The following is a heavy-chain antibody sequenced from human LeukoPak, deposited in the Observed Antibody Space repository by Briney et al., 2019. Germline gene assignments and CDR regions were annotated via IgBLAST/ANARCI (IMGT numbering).Heavy chain of an antibody. D-gene: IGHD3-10*01. CDR1: GFTFSSYA. CDR3: AKGYYYRSGTNFDY. V-gene: IGHV3-23*01. Sequence: GGSLRLSCAASGFTFSSYAMSWVRQAPGKGLEWVSVISGSGSSTYYADSVKGRFTISRDNSKNTLYLQMNSLRAEDTAVYYCAKGYYYRSGTNFDYWGQGTLSPSPQ. CDR2: ISGSGSST. J-gene: IGHJ4*02.